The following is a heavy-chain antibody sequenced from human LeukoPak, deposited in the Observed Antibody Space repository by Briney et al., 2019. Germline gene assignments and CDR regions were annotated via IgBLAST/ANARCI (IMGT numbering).Heavy chain of an antibody. CDR3: ARGYSSSWYDY. V-gene: IGHV4-31*03. Sequence: SETLSLTYTVSGDSISSGGYYWSWIRQHPGKGLEWIGYIYYSGSTYYNPSLKSRVTISVDTSKNQFSLKMSSVTAADAAVYYCARGYSSSWYDYWGQGTLVTVSS. CDR1: GDSISSGGYY. CDR2: IYYSGST. J-gene: IGHJ4*02. D-gene: IGHD6-13*01.